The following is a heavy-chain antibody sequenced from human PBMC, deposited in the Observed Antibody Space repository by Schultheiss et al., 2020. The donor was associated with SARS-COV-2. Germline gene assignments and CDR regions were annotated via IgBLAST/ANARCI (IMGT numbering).Heavy chain of an antibody. D-gene: IGHD2-15*01. CDR1: GGSISSSSYY. J-gene: IGHJ4*02. V-gene: IGHV4-39*07. CDR2: IYYSGST. Sequence: SETLSLTCAVSGGSISSSSYYWGWIRQPPGKGLEWIGSIYYSGSTYYNPSLKSRVTISVDTSKNQFSLKLTSVNAADTAVYYCARGQWWADSWGPGTLVTVSS. CDR3: ARGQWWADS.